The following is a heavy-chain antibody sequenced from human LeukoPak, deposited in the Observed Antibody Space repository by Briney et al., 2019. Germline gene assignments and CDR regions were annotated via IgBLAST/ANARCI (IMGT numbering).Heavy chain of an antibody. CDR1: GGFFSGLY. Sequence: SETLSLTWAVYGGFFSGLYWGWIRQPPGKGMEWIGEINQSGSTNFNPSLKSRVTISGDTSKNQFSLKLSSVTAADTAVYDCAARSYSSSWGWFEPWGQGTLVTVSS. D-gene: IGHD6-13*01. CDR2: INQSGST. J-gene: IGHJ5*02. CDR3: AARSYSSSWGWFEP. V-gene: IGHV4-34*01.